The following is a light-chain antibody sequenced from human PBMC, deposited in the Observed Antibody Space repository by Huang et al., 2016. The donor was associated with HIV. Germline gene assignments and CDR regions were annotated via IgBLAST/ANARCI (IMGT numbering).Light chain of an antibody. CDR3: QQVDSYPRT. CDR2: AAS. V-gene: IGKV1-9*01. J-gene: IGKJ1*01. CDR1: RDIKTY. Sequence: IQLTQSPSSLSASVGDRVPITCRASRDIKTYLAWFHQRPGRAPKFLVFAASFLESGVPSRFRGSGSGTEFTLTINGLQPEDFGTYYCQQVDSYPRTFGQGTNVDVK.